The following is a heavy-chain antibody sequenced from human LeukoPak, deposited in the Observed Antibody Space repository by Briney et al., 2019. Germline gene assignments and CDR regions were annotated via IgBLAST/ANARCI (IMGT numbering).Heavy chain of an antibody. CDR3: ARGGGSSYGYYLDY. V-gene: IGHV4-59*01. CDR2: IYYSGST. Sequence: SETLSLTCTVSGGSISSYYWSWIRQPPGKGLEWIGYIYYSGSTNYNPSLKSRVTISVDTSKNQFSLKLSSVTAADTAVYYCARGGGSSYGYYLDYWGQGTLVTVSS. J-gene: IGHJ4*02. CDR1: GGSISSYY. D-gene: IGHD5-18*01.